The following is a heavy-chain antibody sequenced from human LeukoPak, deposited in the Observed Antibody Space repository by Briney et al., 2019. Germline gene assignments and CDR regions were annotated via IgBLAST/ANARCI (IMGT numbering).Heavy chain of an antibody. CDR1: GGSISSYY. V-gene: IGHV4-59*01. CDR3: ARGRDFWSGYSHYYMDV. Sequence: SETLSLTCTVSGGSISSYYWSWIRQPPGKGLEWIGYIYYSGSTDYNPSLKSRVTISVDTSKNQFSLKLSSVTAADTAVYYCARGRDFWSGYSHYYMDVWGKGTTVTVSS. J-gene: IGHJ6*03. CDR2: IYYSGST. D-gene: IGHD3-3*01.